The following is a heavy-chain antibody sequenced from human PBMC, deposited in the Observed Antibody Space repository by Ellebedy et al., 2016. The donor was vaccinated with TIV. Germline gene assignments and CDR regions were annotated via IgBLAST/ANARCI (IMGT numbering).Heavy chain of an antibody. V-gene: IGHV4-34*01. J-gene: IGHJ4*02. CDR3: ARYGGAEGSFVWHFEY. Sequence: SETLSLTCDVYGGSLSGYYWSWIRQPPGKGLEWIGEINHSGTTKYNPSLKSRVAISIDTPKNQFSLKLSSVTAADTAVYYCARYGGAEGSFVWHFEYWGQGTLVTVSS. D-gene: IGHD2-21*01. CDR1: GGSLSGYY. CDR2: INHSGTT.